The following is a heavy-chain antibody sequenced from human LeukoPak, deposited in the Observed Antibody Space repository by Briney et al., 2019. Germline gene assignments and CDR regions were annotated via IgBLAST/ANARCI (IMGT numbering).Heavy chain of an antibody. J-gene: IGHJ4*02. Sequence: GESLKISFKGSGYSFTSYWIGWVRQMPGKGLEWMGIIYPGDSDTRYSPSFQGQVTISADKSISTAYLQWSSLKASDTAMYYCARHLYDFWSGYYWPFDYWGQGTLVTVSS. CDR1: GYSFTSYW. V-gene: IGHV5-51*01. CDR2: IYPGDSDT. D-gene: IGHD3-3*01. CDR3: ARHLYDFWSGYYWPFDY.